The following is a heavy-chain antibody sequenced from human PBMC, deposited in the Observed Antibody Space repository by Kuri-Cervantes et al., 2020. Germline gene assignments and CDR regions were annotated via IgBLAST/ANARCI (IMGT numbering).Heavy chain of an antibody. CDR3: ARDRFRYFDY. V-gene: IGHV3-30*03. CDR1: GFTFSSYG. CDR2: ISYGGSNK. J-gene: IGHJ4*02. Sequence: GESLKISCAASGFTFSSYGMHWVRQAPGKGLEWVAVISYGGSNKYYADSVKGRFTISRDNSKNTLYLQMNSLGAEDTAVYYCARDRFRYFDYWGQGTLVTVSS.